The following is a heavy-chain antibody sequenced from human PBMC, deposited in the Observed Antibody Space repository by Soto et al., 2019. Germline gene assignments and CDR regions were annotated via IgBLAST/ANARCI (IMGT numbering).Heavy chain of an antibody. V-gene: IGHV3-72*01. Sequence: EVQLVESGGGLVQPGGSLRLSCAASGFTFSDYYMDWVRQLPGMGLEWVGRTRNKANNYAAEYAPCVRGRFTISRHDSEDSMFLQLNSLKTEDTAVYYCARDTGGSYDFWGQGAMVTVSS. CDR1: GFTFSDYY. D-gene: IGHD1-26*01. CDR3: ARDTGGSYDF. CDR2: TRNKANNYAA. J-gene: IGHJ4*02.